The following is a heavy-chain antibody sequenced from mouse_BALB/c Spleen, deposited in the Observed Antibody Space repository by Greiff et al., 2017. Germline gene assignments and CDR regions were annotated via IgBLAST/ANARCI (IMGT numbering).Heavy chain of an antibody. CDR1: GYTFTSYW. V-gene: IGHV1S81*02. CDR2: INPSNGRT. CDR3: ARSVTTVVNYFDY. Sequence: VQLQQPGAELVKPGASVKLSCKASGYTFTSYWMHWVKQRPGQGLEWIGEINPSNGRTNYNEKFKSKATLTVDKSSSTAYMQLSSLTSEDSAVYYCARSVTTVVNYFDYWGQGTTLTVSS. D-gene: IGHD1-1*01. J-gene: IGHJ2*01.